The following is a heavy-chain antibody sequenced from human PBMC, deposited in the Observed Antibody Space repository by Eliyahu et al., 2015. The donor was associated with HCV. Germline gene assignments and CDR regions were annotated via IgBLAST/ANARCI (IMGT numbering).Heavy chain of an antibody. CDR2: VRFDESNK. J-gene: IGHJ4*02. CDR3: AKDTARYGSGRSYYFDY. V-gene: IGHV3-30*02. Sequence: QVQLVESGGGVVQPGGSLRLSCAASGFTFSSXXXHWVRQAPGKGLEWVSFVRFDESNKYYAXSVKGRFTXSRDNSKNTLYLQMNSLRAEDTAVYYCAKDTARYGSGRSYYFDYWGQGTLVTVSS. D-gene: IGHD3-10*01. CDR1: GFTFSSXX.